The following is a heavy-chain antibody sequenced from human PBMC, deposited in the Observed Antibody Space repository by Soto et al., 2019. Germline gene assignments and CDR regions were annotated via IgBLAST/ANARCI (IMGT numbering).Heavy chain of an antibody. Sequence: PSETLSLTCTVSGGSISSYYWSWIRQPPGKGLEWIGYIYYSGSTNYNPSLKSRVTISVDTSKNQFSLKLSSVTAADTAVYYCARLGYCSGGSCYSASIDYWGQGTLVTVS. D-gene: IGHD2-15*01. CDR3: ARLGYCSGGSCYSASIDY. CDR2: IYYSGST. J-gene: IGHJ4*02. CDR1: GGSISSYY. V-gene: IGHV4-59*08.